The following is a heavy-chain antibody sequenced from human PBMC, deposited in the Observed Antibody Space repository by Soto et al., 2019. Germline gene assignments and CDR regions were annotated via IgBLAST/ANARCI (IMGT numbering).Heavy chain of an antibody. D-gene: IGHD6-19*01. V-gene: IGHV4-39*07. CDR1: GGSVSSSSYY. J-gene: IGHJ4*02. Sequence: PSETLSLTCTVSGGSVSSSSYYWGWIRQPPGKGLEWIGSIYYSGSTNYDPSLKSRVTISVDTSKNQFSLKLSSVTAADTAVYYCARDTTVAGDGYFDYWGQGTLVTV. CDR3: ARDTTVAGDGYFDY. CDR2: IYYSGST.